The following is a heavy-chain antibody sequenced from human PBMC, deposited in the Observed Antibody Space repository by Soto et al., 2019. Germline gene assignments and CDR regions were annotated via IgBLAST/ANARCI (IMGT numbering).Heavy chain of an antibody. CDR3: AKDSRTENWSYVSFSASGMDF. CDR2: ISYSGSNT. Sequence: PAGSLRLSCAASGFTFSGYGFHWVRQAPGKGLGWVAVISYSGSNTYYADSVKGRCTISRDNSTKTLYLQMNSLRGAEPAMYYCAKDSRTENWSYVSFSASGMDFWGQGTTVTVSS. D-gene: IGHD1-7*01. V-gene: IGHV3-30*18. CDR1: GFTFSGYG. J-gene: IGHJ6*02.